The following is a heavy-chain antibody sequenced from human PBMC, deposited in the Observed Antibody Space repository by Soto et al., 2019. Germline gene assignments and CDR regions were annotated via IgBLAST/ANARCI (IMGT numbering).Heavy chain of an antibody. J-gene: IGHJ4*02. D-gene: IGHD1-7*01. V-gene: IGHV4-4*02. CDR1: GGSFTSNNW. CDR2: IYRTGST. CDR3: ASRAPGTSVDY. Sequence: SETLSLTCAVSGGSFTSNNWCTWVRQPPGQGLEWIGEIYRTGSTNYNPSLKSRVTISLDKSEKQISLKVTSLTAADTAVYYCASRAPGTSVDYWGQGTLVTV.